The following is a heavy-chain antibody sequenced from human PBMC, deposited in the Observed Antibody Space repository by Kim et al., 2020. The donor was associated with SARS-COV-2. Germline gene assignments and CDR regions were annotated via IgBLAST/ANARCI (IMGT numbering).Heavy chain of an antibody. J-gene: IGHJ5*01. CDR3: ARARTRKLLWFGELLENW. Sequence: SETLSLTCAVYGGSFSGYYWSWIRQPPGKGLEWIGEINHSGSTNYNPSLKSRVTISVDTSKNQFSLKLSSVTAADTAVYYCARARTRKLLWFGELLENW. CDR1: GGSFSGYY. D-gene: IGHD3-10*01. V-gene: IGHV4-34*01. CDR2: INHSGST.